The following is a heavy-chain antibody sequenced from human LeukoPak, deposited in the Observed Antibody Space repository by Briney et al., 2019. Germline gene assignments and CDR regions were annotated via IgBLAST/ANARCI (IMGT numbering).Heavy chain of an antibody. D-gene: IGHD3-22*01. CDR1: GFTFSNAW. Sequence: GGSLRLSCAASGFTFSNAWMSWVRQAPGKGLEWVGRIKSKTDGGTTDYAAPVKGRFIISRDDSKNTLYLQMNSLKTEDTAMYYCTTDSEYYDSSGYYPSFDYWGQGTLVTVSS. J-gene: IGHJ4*02. V-gene: IGHV3-15*01. CDR2: IKSKTDGGTT. CDR3: TTDSEYYDSSGYYPSFDY.